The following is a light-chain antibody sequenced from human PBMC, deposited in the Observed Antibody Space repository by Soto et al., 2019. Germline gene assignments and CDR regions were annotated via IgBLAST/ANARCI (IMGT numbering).Light chain of an antibody. J-gene: IGLJ1*01. V-gene: IGLV1-44*01. CDR2: ENN. Sequence: QPVLTQPASASGTPGRRISISCSGSTSNIGSRTVSWYQHLPGTAPKLLIYENNQRPAGAPDRFSGSKSGTSASLAISGLQSEDEGDYYCATWDDNLNAYVFGTGTKLTVL. CDR1: TSNIGSRT. CDR3: ATWDDNLNAYV.